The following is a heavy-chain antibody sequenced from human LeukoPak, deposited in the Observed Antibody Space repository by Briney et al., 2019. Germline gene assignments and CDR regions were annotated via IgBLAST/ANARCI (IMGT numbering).Heavy chain of an antibody. V-gene: IGHV4-59*01. CDR1: GGSISSYH. Sequence: SETLSLTCTVSGGSISSYHWSWIRQPPGKGLEWIGYIYYSGSTNYNPSLKSRVTISVDTSKNQFSLKLSSVTAADTAVYYCARATPDYDILTGYYPFDYWGQGTLVTVSS. D-gene: IGHD3-9*01. CDR3: ARATPDYDILTGYYPFDY. J-gene: IGHJ4*02. CDR2: IYYSGST.